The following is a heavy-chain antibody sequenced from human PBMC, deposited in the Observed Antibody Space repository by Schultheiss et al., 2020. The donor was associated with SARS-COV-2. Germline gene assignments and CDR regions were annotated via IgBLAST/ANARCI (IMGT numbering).Heavy chain of an antibody. Sequence: ASVKVSCKASGYTFTSYGISWVRQATGQGLEWMGWMNPNSGNTGYAQKFQGRVTMTRNTSISTAYMELSSLRSEDTAVYYCAGGIGPSGDYSARWFDPWGQGTLVTVSS. V-gene: IGHV1-8*02. CDR2: MNPNSGNT. CDR3: AGGIGPSGDYSARWFDP. CDR1: GYTFTSYG. D-gene: IGHD4-11*01. J-gene: IGHJ5*02.